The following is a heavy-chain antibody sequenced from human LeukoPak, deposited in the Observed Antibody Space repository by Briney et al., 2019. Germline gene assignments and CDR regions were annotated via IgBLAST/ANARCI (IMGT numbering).Heavy chain of an antibody. CDR3: ASSPTVTTDRYFDY. Sequence: GGSLRLSCAASGLTFSSYAMSWVRQAPGKGLEWVSAISGSGGSTYYADSVKGRFTISRDNSKNTLYLQMNSLRAEDTAVYYCASSPTVTTDRYFDYWGQGTLVTVSS. V-gene: IGHV3-23*01. J-gene: IGHJ4*02. CDR1: GLTFSSYA. CDR2: ISGSGGST. D-gene: IGHD4-17*01.